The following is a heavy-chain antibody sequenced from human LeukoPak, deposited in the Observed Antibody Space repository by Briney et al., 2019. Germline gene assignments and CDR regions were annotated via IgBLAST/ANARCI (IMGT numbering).Heavy chain of an antibody. CDR1: GYTLTELS. CDR3: ARDQSTVTTTRFDP. CDR2: FDPEDGET. Sequence: PGASVTVSCKVSGYTLTELSMHWVRQAPGKGLEWMGGFDPEDGETIYAQKFQGRVTMTEDTSTDTAYMELSSLRSEDTAVYYCARDQSTVTTTRFDPWGQGTLVTVSS. D-gene: IGHD4-17*01. J-gene: IGHJ5*02. V-gene: IGHV1-24*01.